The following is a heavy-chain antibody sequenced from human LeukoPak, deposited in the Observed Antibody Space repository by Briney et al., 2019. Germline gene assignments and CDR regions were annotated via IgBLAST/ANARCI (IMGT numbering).Heavy chain of an antibody. CDR1: GFTFSSYS. CDR3: ARDLKASFDY. CDR2: IGSSSSYI. V-gene: IGHV3-21*01. Sequence: PGGSLRLSCAASGFTFSSYSMNWVRQAPGKGLEWVSSIGSSSSYIYYADSVKGRFTISRDNAKNSLYLQMNSLRAEDTAVYYCARDLKASFDYWGQGTLVTVSS. J-gene: IGHJ4*02.